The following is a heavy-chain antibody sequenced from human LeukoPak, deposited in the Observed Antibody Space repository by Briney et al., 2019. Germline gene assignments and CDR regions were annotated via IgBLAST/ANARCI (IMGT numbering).Heavy chain of an antibody. CDR3: AKGVRGVMMGGFDY. CDR2: ISSSSSTI. V-gene: IGHV3-48*04. CDR1: GFTFSSYS. D-gene: IGHD3-10*01. Sequence: GGSLRLSCAASGFTFSSYSMNWVRQAPGKGLEWVSYISSSSSTIYYADSVKGRFTISRDNAKNSLYLQMNSLRAEDTAVYYCAKGVRGVMMGGFDYWGQGTLVTVSS. J-gene: IGHJ4*02.